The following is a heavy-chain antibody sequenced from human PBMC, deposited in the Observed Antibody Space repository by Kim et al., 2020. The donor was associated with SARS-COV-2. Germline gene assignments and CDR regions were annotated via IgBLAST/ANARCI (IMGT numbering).Heavy chain of an antibody. CDR2: R. CDR3: GGGGLYYFDY. Sequence: RTYAYSVKGRFTISRDKTKNSLYLLMNSLTVEDAAVYFCGGGGLYYFDYWGQGTLVTCSS. V-gene: IGHV3-11*06. J-gene: IGHJ4*02. D-gene: IGHD2-8*01.